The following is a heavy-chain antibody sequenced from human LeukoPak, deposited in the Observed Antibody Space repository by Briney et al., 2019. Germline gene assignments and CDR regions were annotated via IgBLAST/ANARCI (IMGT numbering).Heavy chain of an antibody. CDR1: GFTFSSYA. CDR3: ARDVGIAAAGDNFDY. V-gene: IGHV3-21*01. D-gene: IGHD6-13*01. CDR2: ISSSSSYI. J-gene: IGHJ4*02. Sequence: GGSLRLSCAASGFTFSSYAMSWVRQAPGKGLEWVSSISSSSSYIYYADSVKGRFTISRDNAKNSLYLQMNSLRAEDTAVYYCARDVGIAAAGDNFDYWGQGTLVTVSS.